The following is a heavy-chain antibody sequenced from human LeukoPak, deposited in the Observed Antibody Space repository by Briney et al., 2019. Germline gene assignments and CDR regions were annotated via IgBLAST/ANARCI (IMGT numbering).Heavy chain of an antibody. CDR1: GYTFTEYA. J-gene: IGHJ4*02. D-gene: IGHD6-6*01. V-gene: IGHV1-3*01. CDR3: ARESSSYQFDY. CDR2: INADSGNT. Sequence: ASVKVSCKASGYTFTEYAMHWVRLAPGHGLEWMGWINADSGNTESSQRFQGRLSITWDTSATTAYMELSSLTSEDTAVYYCARESSSYQFDYWGQGTLVTVSS.